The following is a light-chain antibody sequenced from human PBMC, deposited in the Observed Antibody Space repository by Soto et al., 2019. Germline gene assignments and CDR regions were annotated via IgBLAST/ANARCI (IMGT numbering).Light chain of an antibody. CDR2: DAS. J-gene: IGKJ4*01. V-gene: IGKV3-20*01. Sequence: WFQHKPGQAPRLLIYDASNRATGVPDRFSGSGSGTDFTLSVTRLEPEDFACYYCHQYAHSPLTFGGGTKVDIK. CDR3: HQYAHSPLT.